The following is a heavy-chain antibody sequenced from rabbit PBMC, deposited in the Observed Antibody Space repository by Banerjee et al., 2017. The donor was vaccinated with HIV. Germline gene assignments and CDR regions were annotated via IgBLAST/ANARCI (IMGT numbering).Heavy chain of an antibody. CDR3: ARRVVGYGDAFDL. CDR1: GFDFSSSYW. J-gene: IGHJ2*01. Sequence: QEQLEESGGGLVKPGASLTLTCTASGFDFSSSYWICWVRQAPGKGLEWIACIYGGSSGSTYYASWAKGRFTISKTSSTTVTLQMTSLTAADTATYFCARRVVGYGDAFDLWGQGTLVTVS. V-gene: IGHV1S45*01. D-gene: IGHD6-1*01. CDR2: IYGGSSGST.